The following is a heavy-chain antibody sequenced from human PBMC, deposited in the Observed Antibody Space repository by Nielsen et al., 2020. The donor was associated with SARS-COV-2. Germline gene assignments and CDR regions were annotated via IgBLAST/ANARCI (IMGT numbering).Heavy chain of an antibody. Sequence: ASVKVSCKASGYTFTSYYMHWVRQAPGQGLEWMGIINPSGGSTSYAQKFQGRVTMTRDTSTSTVYMELSSLRSEDTAVYYCARDQGVGTSSFWFDYWGQGTLVTVSS. J-gene: IGHJ4*02. CDR1: GYTFTSYY. CDR3: ARDQGVGTSSFWFDY. CDR2: INPSGGST. V-gene: IGHV1-46*01. D-gene: IGHD1-26*01.